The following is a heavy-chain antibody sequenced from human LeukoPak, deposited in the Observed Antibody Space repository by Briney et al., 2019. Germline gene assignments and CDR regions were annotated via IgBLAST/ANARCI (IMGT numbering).Heavy chain of an antibody. Sequence: SQTLSLTRAISGDSVSSNSAAWNWIRQSPSRGLEWLGRTYYRSKWYNDYAVSVKSRITINPDTSKNQFSLKLSSVTAADTAVYYCARAASVDFWSGYLHYFDYWGQGTLVTVSS. D-gene: IGHD3-3*01. CDR2: TYYRSKWYN. J-gene: IGHJ4*02. V-gene: IGHV6-1*01. CDR1: GDSVSSNSAA. CDR3: ARAASVDFWSGYLHYFDY.